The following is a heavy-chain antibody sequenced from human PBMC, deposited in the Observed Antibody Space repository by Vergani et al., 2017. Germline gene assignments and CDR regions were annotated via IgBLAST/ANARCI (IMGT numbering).Heavy chain of an antibody. CDR2: ISWDGGST. D-gene: IGHD3-10*01. Sequence: VQLVESGGGLVKPGGSLRLSCAASGFTFDDYTMHWVRQAPGKGLEWVSLISWDGGSTYYADSVKGRFTISRDNSKNSLYLQMNSLRTEDTALYYCAYGSDFGESMGFDYWGQGTLVTVSS. CDR3: AYGSDFGESMGFDY. J-gene: IGHJ4*02. CDR1: GFTFDDYT. V-gene: IGHV3-43*01.